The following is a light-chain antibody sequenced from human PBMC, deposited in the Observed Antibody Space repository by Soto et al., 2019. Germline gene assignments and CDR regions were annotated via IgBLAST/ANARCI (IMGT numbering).Light chain of an antibody. Sequence: QSVLTQPPSVSAAPGQKVTISCSGSSSNIGNNYVSWYQQLPGTGPKVLIYDNYKRPSGIPGRFSGSKSGTSATLGITGPQTGDEADYYCGTWDSTLTAYVFGTGTKVTVL. CDR3: GTWDSTLTAYV. V-gene: IGLV1-51*01. CDR2: DNY. CDR1: SSNIGNNY. J-gene: IGLJ1*01.